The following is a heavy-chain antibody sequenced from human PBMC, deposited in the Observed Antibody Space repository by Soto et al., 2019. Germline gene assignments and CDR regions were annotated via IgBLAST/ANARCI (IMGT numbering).Heavy chain of an antibody. J-gene: IGHJ4*02. CDR2: MSEDESEK. CDR3: ASWDRGGNQNF. D-gene: IGHD2-15*01. V-gene: IGHV3-7*01. Sequence: GGSLRLSCGGSGFTLRNYWMSWVRQPPGKGLEWVAHMSEDESEKYYVGSVKGRFTISKDNAKNSIYLQMNSLRAEDTAVYYCASWDRGGNQNFWGLGTLVTVSS. CDR1: GFTLRNYW.